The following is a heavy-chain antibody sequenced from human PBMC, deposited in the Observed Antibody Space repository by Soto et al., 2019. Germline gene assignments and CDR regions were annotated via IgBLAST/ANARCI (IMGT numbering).Heavy chain of an antibody. CDR2: FDPEDGET. D-gene: IGHD6-13*01. V-gene: IGHV1-24*01. Sequence: ASVKVSCKASGYTFTSYYMHWVRQAPGKGLEWMGGFDPEDGETIYAQKFQGRVTMTEDTSTDTAYMELSSLRSEDTAVYYCATGGYSFDYWGQGTLVTVSS. CDR3: ATGGYSFDY. J-gene: IGHJ4*02. CDR1: GYTFTSYY.